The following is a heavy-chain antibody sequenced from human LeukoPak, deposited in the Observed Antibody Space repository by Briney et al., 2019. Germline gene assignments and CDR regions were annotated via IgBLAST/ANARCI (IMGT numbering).Heavy chain of an antibody. D-gene: IGHD3-10*01. CDR1: GGSFSGYY. V-gene: IGHV4-34*01. Sequence: SETLSLTCAVYGGSFSGYYWSWLRQPPGKGLEWIGEINHSGSTNYNPSLKSRVTISVDTSKNQFSLKLSSVTAADTAVYYCARERITMVRGRPDYYYYYMDVWGKGTTVTVSS. CDR3: ARERITMVRGRPDYYYYYMDV. J-gene: IGHJ6*03. CDR2: INHSGST.